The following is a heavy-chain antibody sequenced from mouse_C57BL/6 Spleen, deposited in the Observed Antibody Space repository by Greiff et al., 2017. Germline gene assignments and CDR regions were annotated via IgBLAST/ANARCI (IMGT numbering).Heavy chain of an antibody. CDR2: IYPGSGNT. V-gene: IGHV1-76*01. Sequence: QVQLQQSGAELVRPGASVKLSCKASGYTFTDYYINWVKQRPGQGLEWIARIYPGSGNTYYNEKFKGKATLTAEKSSSTAYMQLSSLTSEDSAVYFCARNPYYGSSYVYYFDYWGQGTTLTVSS. D-gene: IGHD1-1*01. CDR1: GYTFTDYY. CDR3: ARNPYYGSSYVYYFDY. J-gene: IGHJ2*01.